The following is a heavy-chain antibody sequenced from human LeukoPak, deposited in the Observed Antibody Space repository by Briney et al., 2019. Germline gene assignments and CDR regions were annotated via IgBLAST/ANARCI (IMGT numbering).Heavy chain of an antibody. V-gene: IGHV3-33*01. CDR2: IWYDGNNK. CDR1: GFTFSTYA. Sequence: GGSLRLSCAASGFTFSTYAMHWVRQAPGKGLEWVAMIWYDGNNKHYADSVKGRFTISRDNSKNTLDLQMNSLRADDTAVYYSVRDPSSSGWAFDYWGQGTLVTVSS. D-gene: IGHD6-19*01. CDR3: VRDPSSSGWAFDY. J-gene: IGHJ4*02.